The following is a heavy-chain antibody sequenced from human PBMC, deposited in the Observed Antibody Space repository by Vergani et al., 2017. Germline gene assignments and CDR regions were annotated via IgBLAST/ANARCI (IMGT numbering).Heavy chain of an antibody. V-gene: IGHV1-18*01. CDR2: ISAYNGNT. Sequence: QVQLVQSGAEVKKPGASVKVSCKASGYTFTSYGISWVRQAPGQGLEWMGWISAYNGNTNYAQKLQGRVTMTTDTSTGTAYMELRSLRSDDTAVYYCARDPHIAVAGIAKYGMDVWGQGTTVTVSS. J-gene: IGHJ6*02. CDR3: ARDPHIAVAGIAKYGMDV. CDR1: GYTFTSYG. D-gene: IGHD6-19*01.